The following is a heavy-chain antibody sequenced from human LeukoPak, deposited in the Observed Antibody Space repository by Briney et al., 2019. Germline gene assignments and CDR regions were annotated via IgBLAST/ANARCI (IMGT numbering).Heavy chain of an antibody. D-gene: IGHD3-3*01. V-gene: IGHV4-59*11. J-gene: IGHJ4*02. CDR1: GGSISSHY. CDR3: ERHDCDFWSGPFDY. CDR2: IYYSGST. Sequence: SETLSLTCTVSGGSISSHYWSWIRQPPGKGLEWIGYIYYSGSTNYNPSLKSRVTISVDTSKHLFSLKLSSVTAADTAVYYCERHDCDFWSGPFDYWGQGNRVPVS.